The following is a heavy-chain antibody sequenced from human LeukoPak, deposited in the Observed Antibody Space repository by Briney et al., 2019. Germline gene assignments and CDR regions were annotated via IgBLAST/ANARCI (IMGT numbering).Heavy chain of an antibody. Sequence: SSETLSLTCTVSGGSVRSGSYYWSWIRQPPGKGLEWIGYIYNSGNTNYNPSLKSRLNISEDTSKNQFSLKLSSVTAADTALYYYARVRPVQNNIDYWGQGTLVTVSS. CDR3: ARVRPVQNNIDY. CDR1: GGSVRSGSYY. CDR2: IYNSGNT. V-gene: IGHV4-61*01. J-gene: IGHJ4*02. D-gene: IGHD6-6*01.